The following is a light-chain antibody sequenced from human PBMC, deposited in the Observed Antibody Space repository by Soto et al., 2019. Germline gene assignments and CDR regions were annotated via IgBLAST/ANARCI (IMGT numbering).Light chain of an antibody. CDR3: QQYGSSPRM. J-gene: IGKJ1*01. CDR1: QSVSSSC. Sequence: IVLPQSPGTLSLYPGERATLSFRASQSVSSSCLAWYQQKPGQASRLLIYGASSRATGIPDRFSGSGSGTDFTLTISRLEPEDFAVYYCQQYGSSPRMFGQGTKVDI. CDR2: GAS. V-gene: IGKV3-20*01.